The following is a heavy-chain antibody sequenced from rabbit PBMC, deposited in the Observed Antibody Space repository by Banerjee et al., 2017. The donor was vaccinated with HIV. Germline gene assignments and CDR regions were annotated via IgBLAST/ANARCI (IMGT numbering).Heavy chain of an antibody. Sequence: QSLEESGGDLVKPGASLTLTCTASGFSFSGSYWIWWVRQAPGRGLEYIGDVGTGGRTVYATWTKGRFTVSKTSSTTVTLQMTSLTPADTATYFCARDNGFAIDLWGPGTLVTVS. CDR3: ARDNGFAIDL. D-gene: IGHD6-1*01. CDR1: GFSFSGSYW. J-gene: IGHJ4*01. CDR2: DVGTGGRT. V-gene: IGHV1S40*01.